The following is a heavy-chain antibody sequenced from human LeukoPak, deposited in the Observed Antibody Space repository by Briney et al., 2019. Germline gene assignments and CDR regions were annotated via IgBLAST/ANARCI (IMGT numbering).Heavy chain of an antibody. J-gene: IGHJ4*02. Sequence: ASVKVSCKASGYTFTGYYMHWVRQAPGQGLEWMGWINSNSGGTNYAQKFQGRVTMTRDTSISTAYMELSRLRSDDTAVYYCARDYLEENYYDSSGYMSWGQGTLVTVSS. CDR1: GYTFTGYY. CDR3: ARDYLEENYYDSSGYMS. CDR2: INSNSGGT. V-gene: IGHV1-2*02. D-gene: IGHD3-22*01.